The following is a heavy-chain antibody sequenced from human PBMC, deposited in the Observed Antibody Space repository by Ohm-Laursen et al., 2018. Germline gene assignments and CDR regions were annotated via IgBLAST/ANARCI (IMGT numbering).Heavy chain of an antibody. Sequence: SLRLSCAAIGFTFSSYSMNWVRQAPGKGLEWVSSISSSSSYIYYADSVKGRFTISRDNSKNTLYLQMNSLRVEDTALYYCAKRLWDIRSESFDFWGQGTRVTVSS. CDR3: AKRLWDIRSESFDF. V-gene: IGHV3-21*04. J-gene: IGHJ4*02. D-gene: IGHD1-26*01. CDR1: GFTFSSYS. CDR2: ISSSSSYI.